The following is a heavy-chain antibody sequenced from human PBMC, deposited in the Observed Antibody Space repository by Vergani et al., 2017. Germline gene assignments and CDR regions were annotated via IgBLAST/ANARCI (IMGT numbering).Heavy chain of an antibody. D-gene: IGHD4-23*01. V-gene: IGHV5-10-1*03. CDR3: ARQRDRRRTVEAFDI. CDR2: IDPSDSYT. Sequence: EVQLVQSGAEVKKPGESLRISCKGSGYSFTSYWISWVRQMPGKGLEWMGRIDPSDSYTNYSPSFQGHVTISADKSISTAYLQWSSLKASDTAMYYCARQRDRRRTVEAFDIWGQGTMVTVSS. CDR1: GYSFTSYW. J-gene: IGHJ3*02.